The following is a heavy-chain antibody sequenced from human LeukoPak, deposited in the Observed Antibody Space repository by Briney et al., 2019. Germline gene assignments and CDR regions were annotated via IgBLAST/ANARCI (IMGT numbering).Heavy chain of an antibody. CDR2: ISAYNGNT. D-gene: IGHD1-14*01. J-gene: IGHJ5*02. CDR3: ARYPASPEA. CDR1: GYSFFEHY. V-gene: IGHV1-18*01. Sequence: GASVTVSCTGSGYSFFEHYIYWLRQAPGQGLEWMGWISAYNGNTNYAQKLQGRVTMTTDTSTSTAYMELRSLRSDDTAVYYCARYPASPEAWGQGTLVTVSS.